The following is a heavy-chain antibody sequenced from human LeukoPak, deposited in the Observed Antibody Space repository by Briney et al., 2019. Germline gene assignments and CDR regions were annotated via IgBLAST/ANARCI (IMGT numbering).Heavy chain of an antibody. J-gene: IGHJ4*02. CDR1: GGSISNYY. CDR2: ISDTGSA. D-gene: IGHD1-14*01. CDR3: ARRIRTTLVFDS. Sequence: PSETLSLTCSVSGGSISNYYWGWIRQPPGRGLQWIGYISDTGSAEYNPSPESRVTISVDTSKNQFFLRLKSVTAADSAAYFCARRIRTTLVFDSWGQGVLVTVSS. V-gene: IGHV4-59*08.